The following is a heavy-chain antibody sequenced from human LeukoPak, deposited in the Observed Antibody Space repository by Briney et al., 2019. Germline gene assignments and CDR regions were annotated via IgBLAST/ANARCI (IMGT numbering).Heavy chain of an antibody. J-gene: IGHJ4*02. CDR2: IWYDGSNK. Sequence: GGSLRLSCAASGLTFSSYGMHWVRQAPGKGLEWVAVIWYDGSNKYYADSVKGRFTISRDNSKNTLYLQMNSLRAEDTAVYYCARAGSDIVATIDYWGQGTLVTVSS. CDR3: ARAGSDIVATIDY. CDR1: GLTFSSYG. V-gene: IGHV3-33*01. D-gene: IGHD5-12*01.